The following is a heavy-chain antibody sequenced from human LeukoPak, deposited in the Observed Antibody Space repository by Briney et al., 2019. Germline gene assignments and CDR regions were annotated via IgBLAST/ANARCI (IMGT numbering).Heavy chain of an antibody. CDR1: GYSISSGYY. CDR2: IYHSGST. V-gene: IGHV4-38-2*02. D-gene: IGHD3-10*01. CDR3: ARRASYGSGTTKYFDY. Sequence: SETLSLTCTVSGYSISSGYYWGWIRQPPGKGLEWIGSIYHSGSTYYNPSLKSRVTISVDTSKNQFSLKLSSVTAADTAVYYCARRASYGSGTTKYFDYWGQGTLVTVSS. J-gene: IGHJ4*02.